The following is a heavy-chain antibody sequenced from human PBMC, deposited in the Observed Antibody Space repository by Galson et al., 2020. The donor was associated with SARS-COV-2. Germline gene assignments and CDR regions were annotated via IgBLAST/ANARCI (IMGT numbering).Heavy chain of an antibody. D-gene: IGHD1-26*01. V-gene: IGHV3-30*01. Sequence: GESLKISCAASGFTFSSYAMHWVRQAPGKGLEWVAVISYDGSNKYYADSVKGRFTISRDNSKNTLYLQMNSLRAEDTAGYYCARGYSGTYYFLVYGGRGTLVTVSS. CDR3: ARGYSGTYYFLVY. CDR1: GFTFSSYA. CDR2: ISYDGSNK. J-gene: IGHJ4*02.